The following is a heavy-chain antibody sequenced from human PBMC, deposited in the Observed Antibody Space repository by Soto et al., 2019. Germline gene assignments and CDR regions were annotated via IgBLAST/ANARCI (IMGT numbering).Heavy chain of an antibody. CDR3: AREGTSSWKPIDY. J-gene: IGHJ4*02. CDR2: IYHSGST. CDR1: GDSIIGANW. Sequence: PSETLSLTCAVSGDSIIGANWWTWVRQSPEKGLEWIGEIYHSGSTKYNPSPKSRVTMSVNKSKTQFSLRLTSVTAADTALYYCAREGTSSWKPIDYWGQGIVVTVSS. V-gene: IGHV4-4*02. D-gene: IGHD6-13*01.